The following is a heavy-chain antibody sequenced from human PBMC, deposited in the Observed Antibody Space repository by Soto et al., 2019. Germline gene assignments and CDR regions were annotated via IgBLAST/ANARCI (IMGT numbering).Heavy chain of an antibody. V-gene: IGHV1-69*08. Sequence: SVKGSCKASGDTFSNDTITWVRQAPGQGLEWMGRIIPILGTANYAQKFQGRVTITADESTSTAYMELSSLRSEDTAVYYCARAAGVVVAATTNWFDPWGQGTLVTVSS. CDR2: IIPILGTA. D-gene: IGHD2-15*01. CDR1: GDTFSNDT. J-gene: IGHJ5*02. CDR3: ARAAGVVVAATTNWFDP.